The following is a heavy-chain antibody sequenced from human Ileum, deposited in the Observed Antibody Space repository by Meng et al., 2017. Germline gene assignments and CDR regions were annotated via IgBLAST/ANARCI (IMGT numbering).Heavy chain of an antibody. CDR3: ARSPPLLDTAMDHFDY. CDR2: IYSSGST. D-gene: IGHD5-18*01. J-gene: IGHJ4*02. Sequence: VQLQAPGPVPRTPCHTLSLTFTVSGGSISSGGFYWSWIRQHPGKGLEWIGYIYSSGSTYYTPSLKSLVSISVDTSKNQFSLKLSSVTAADTAVYYCARSPPLLDTAMDHFDYWGQGTLVTVSS. V-gene: IGHV4-31*01. CDR1: GGSISSGGFY.